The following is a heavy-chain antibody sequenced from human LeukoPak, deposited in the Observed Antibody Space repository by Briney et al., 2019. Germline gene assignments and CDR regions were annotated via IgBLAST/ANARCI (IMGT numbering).Heavy chain of an antibody. CDR3: ARDRRGGSSWSRESNFDY. J-gene: IGHJ4*02. V-gene: IGHV4-34*01. CDR1: GGSFSGYY. Sequence: SETLSLTCAVYGGSFSGYYWSWIRQPPGKGLEWIGEINHSGSTNYNQSLKSRVTISVDKSKNQFSLKLTSVTAADTAVYHCARDRRGGSSWSRESNFDYWGQGTLVTVSS. CDR2: INHSGST. D-gene: IGHD6-13*01.